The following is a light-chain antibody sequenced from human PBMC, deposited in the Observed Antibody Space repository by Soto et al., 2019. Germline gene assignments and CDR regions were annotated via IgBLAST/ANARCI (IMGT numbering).Light chain of an antibody. V-gene: IGLV2-11*01. CDR1: SSDVGGYNY. CDR2: DVN. CDR3: CSYAGNYTYV. Sequence: QSVLTQPRSVSGSPGQSVTISCTGTSSDVGGYNYVSWYQQNPGKAPKLMIYDVNKRPSGVPNRFSASKSDNTASLTISGLQADDDADYYCCSYAGNYTYVFGTGTKVTGL. J-gene: IGLJ1*01.